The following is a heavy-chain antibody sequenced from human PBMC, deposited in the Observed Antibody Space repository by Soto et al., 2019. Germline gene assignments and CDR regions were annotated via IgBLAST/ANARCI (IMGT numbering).Heavy chain of an antibody. D-gene: IGHD2-8*02. Sequence: GSLRLSCAASGFPCGSYDMTWVRQAPGKGLEWVSTILVDGRTFYVDSVKGRFTISRDNSRNTVYLQMNRLTAGDTALYYCAKATATGGGAFDFCGQGTMVTVSS. J-gene: IGHJ3*01. CDR3: AKATATGGGAFDF. V-gene: IGHV3-23*01. CDR2: ILVDGRT. CDR1: GFPCGSYD.